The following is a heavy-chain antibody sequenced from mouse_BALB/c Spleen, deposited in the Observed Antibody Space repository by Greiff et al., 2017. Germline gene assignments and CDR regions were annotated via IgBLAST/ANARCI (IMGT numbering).Heavy chain of an antibody. CDR2: IWTGGGT. CDR1: GFSLTSYD. D-gene: IGHD1-1*01. Sequence: QVTLKESGPGLVAPSQSLSITCTVSGFSLTSYDISWIRQPPGKGLEWLGVIWTGGGTNYNSAFMSRLSISKDNSKSQVFLKMNSLQTDDTAIYYCVRWGYYGSSLEMDYWGQGTSVTVSS. CDR3: VRWGYYGSSLEMDY. J-gene: IGHJ4*01. V-gene: IGHV2-9-2*01.